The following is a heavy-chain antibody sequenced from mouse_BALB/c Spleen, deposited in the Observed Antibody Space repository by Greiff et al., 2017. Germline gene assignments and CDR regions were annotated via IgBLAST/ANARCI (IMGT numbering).Heavy chain of an antibody. V-gene: IGHV2-9-2*01. Sequence: VKLQESGPGLVAPSQSLSITCTVSGFSLTSYDISWIRQPPGKGLEWLGVIWTGGGTNYNSAFMSRLSISKDNSKSQVFLKMNSLQTDDTAIYYCVRDRGIYYYGLDYWGQGTSVTVSS. CDR3: VRDRGIYYYGLDY. D-gene: IGHD3-1*01. CDR2: IWTGGGT. CDR1: GFSLTSYD. J-gene: IGHJ4*01.